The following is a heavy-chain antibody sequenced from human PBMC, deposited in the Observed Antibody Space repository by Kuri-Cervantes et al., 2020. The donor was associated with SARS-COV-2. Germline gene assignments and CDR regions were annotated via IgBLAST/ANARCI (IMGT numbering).Heavy chain of an antibody. Sequence: ASVKVSCKTSGYTITNFFMHWVRQAPGQGLEWMGLITPNGDLTLYAQNFQGRFTVTRDTSTRTVFMELSSLRSEDTAVYYCARAGDITMIVEYYFDYWGQGTLVTVSS. CDR2: ITPNGDLT. CDR1: GYTITNFF. CDR3: ARAGDITMIVEYYFDY. D-gene: IGHD3-22*01. J-gene: IGHJ4*02. V-gene: IGHV1-46*01.